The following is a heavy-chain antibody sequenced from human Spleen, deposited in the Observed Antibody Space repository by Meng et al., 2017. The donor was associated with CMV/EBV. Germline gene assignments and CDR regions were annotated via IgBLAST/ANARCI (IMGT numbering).Heavy chain of an antibody. D-gene: IGHD2-15*01. Sequence: GESLKISCAASGFTFSSYAMSWVRQAPGKGLEWVSAISGSGGSTYYADSGKGRFTISRDNSKNTLYLQMNSLRAEDTAVYYCAKYIVVVVAASNDAFDIWGQGTMVTVSS. V-gene: IGHV3-23*01. J-gene: IGHJ3*02. CDR2: ISGSGGST. CDR3: AKYIVVVVAASNDAFDI. CDR1: GFTFSSYA.